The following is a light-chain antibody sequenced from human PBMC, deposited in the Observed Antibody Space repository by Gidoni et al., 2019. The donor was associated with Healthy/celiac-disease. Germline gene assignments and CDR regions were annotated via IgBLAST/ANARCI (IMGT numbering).Light chain of an antibody. J-gene: IGLJ2*01. CDR1: SLRSYY. CDR3: NSRDSSGNHSEV. CDR2: GKN. V-gene: IGLV3-19*01. Sequence: SSALTQDPAVSVALGQTVRITCQGDSLRSYYASWYQQKPRQAPLIVIYGKNNRPSGIPDRFSGSSSGNTASLTITGSQAEDEADYYCNSRDSSGNHSEVFGGGTKLTVL.